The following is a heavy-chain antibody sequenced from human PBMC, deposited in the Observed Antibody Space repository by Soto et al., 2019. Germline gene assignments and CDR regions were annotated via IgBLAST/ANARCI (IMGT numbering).Heavy chain of an antibody. J-gene: IGHJ3*02. V-gene: IGHV3-15*01. Sequence: EVQLVESGGGLVKPGGSLRLSCAASGFTCSNAWMSWVRQAPGKGLEWVGRIKSKTDGGTTDYAAPVKGRFTISSGDSKTTMYLQMNSLKTEHPAVYYCTTPSLHYGSGPPNIWGQGTMGTASS. D-gene: IGHD3-10*01. CDR2: IKSKTDGGTT. CDR3: TTPSLHYGSGPPNI. CDR1: GFTCSNAW.